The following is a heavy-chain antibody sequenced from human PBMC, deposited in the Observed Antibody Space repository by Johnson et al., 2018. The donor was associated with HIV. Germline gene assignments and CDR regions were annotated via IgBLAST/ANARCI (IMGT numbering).Heavy chain of an antibody. CDR2: IRYDGSNK. CDR1: GFTFSSYG. J-gene: IGHJ3*02. Sequence: QVQLVESGGGVVQPGGSLRLSCAASGFTFSSYGMHWVRQAPGKGLEWVAFIRYDGSNKYYADSVKGRFTISRDNAKNSLYLHMNSLRVEDTAVYYCAKGQVARGAFDIWGQGTMVTVSS. V-gene: IGHV3-30*02. CDR3: AKGQVARGAFDI.